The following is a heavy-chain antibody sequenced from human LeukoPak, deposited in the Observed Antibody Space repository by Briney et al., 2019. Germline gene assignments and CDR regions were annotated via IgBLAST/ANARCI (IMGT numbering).Heavy chain of an antibody. Sequence: PGGSLRPSCAASGFTFSSYSMNWVRQAPGKGLEWVSSISSSSSYIYYADSVKGRFTISRDNAKNSLYLQMNSLRAEDTAVYYCARDPISYYYDSSGYLKFPYYYGMDVWGQGTTVTVSS. CDR2: ISSSSSYI. D-gene: IGHD3-22*01. V-gene: IGHV3-21*01. CDR3: ARDPISYYYDSSGYLKFPYYYGMDV. CDR1: GFTFSSYS. J-gene: IGHJ6*02.